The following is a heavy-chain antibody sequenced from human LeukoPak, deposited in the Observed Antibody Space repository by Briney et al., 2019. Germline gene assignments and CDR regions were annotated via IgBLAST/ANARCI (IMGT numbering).Heavy chain of an antibody. CDR3: ARATLTAAGTADYFDY. D-gene: IGHD6-13*01. CDR2: IIPIFGTA. J-gene: IGHJ4*02. V-gene: IGHV1-69*13. Sequence: SVKVSCKASGYTFSGYHMHWVRQAPGQGLEWMGGIIPIFGTANYAQKFQGRVTITADESTSTAYMELSSLRSEDTAVYYCARATLTAAGTADYFDYWGQGTLVTVSS. CDR1: GYTFSGYH.